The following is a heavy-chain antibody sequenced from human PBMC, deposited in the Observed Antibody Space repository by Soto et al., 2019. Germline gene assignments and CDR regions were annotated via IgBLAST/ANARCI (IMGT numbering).Heavy chain of an antibody. Sequence: QPGGSLRLSCAASGFTFSSYAMSWVRQAPGKGLEWVSAISDSGGTSYYADSVKGRFTISRDNSKNTLYLQMNSLRAEDTAIYYCAKRPRALLTFDYWGQGTLVTVSS. CDR3: AKRPRALLTFDY. D-gene: IGHD1-26*01. J-gene: IGHJ4*02. CDR2: ISDSGGTS. CDR1: GFTFSSYA. V-gene: IGHV3-23*01.